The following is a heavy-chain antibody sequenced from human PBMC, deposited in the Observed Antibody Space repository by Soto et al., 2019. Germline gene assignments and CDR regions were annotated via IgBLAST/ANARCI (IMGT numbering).Heavy chain of an antibody. CDR2: ISGSGGST. J-gene: IGHJ6*02. CDR3: AKDLGYCSGGSCTGYYYYYGMDV. Sequence: GGSLRLSCAASGFTFSSYAMSWDRQAPGKGLEWVSAISGSGGSTYYADSVKGRFTISRDNSKNTLYLQMNSLRAEDTAVYYCAKDLGYCSGGSCTGYYYYYGMDVWGQGTTVTVSS. V-gene: IGHV3-23*01. D-gene: IGHD2-15*01. CDR1: GFTFSSYA.